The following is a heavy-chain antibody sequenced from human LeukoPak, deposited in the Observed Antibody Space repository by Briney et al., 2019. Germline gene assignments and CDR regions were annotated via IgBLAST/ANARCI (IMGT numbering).Heavy chain of an antibody. D-gene: IGHD4-17*01. CDR2: IKQDGSEK. CDR3: ASPPGAVTTLRQENDAFDI. V-gene: IGHV3-7*01. CDR1: GFTFSSYW. J-gene: IGHJ3*02. Sequence: GGSLRLSCAASGFTFSSYWMSWVRQAPRKGLEWVANIKQDGSEKYYVDSVKGRFTISRDNAKNSLYLQMNSLRAEDTAVYYCASPPGAVTTLRQENDAFDIWGQGTMVTVSS.